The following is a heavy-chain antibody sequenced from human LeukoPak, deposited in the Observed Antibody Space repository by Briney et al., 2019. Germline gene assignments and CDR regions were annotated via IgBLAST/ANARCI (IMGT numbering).Heavy chain of an antibody. CDR1: GFTFSSYA. J-gene: IGHJ3*02. CDR3: AKGYKGGYYAFDI. CDR2: ISGSGAYT. D-gene: IGHD3-22*01. V-gene: IGHV3-23*01. Sequence: PGGSLRLSCAASGFTFSSYAMTWVHQAPGKGLEWVPAISGSGAYTYYADSVKGRFTISRDNSKNTMYLQMNSLRADDTAIYYCAKGYKGGYYAFDIRGQGTMVTVSS.